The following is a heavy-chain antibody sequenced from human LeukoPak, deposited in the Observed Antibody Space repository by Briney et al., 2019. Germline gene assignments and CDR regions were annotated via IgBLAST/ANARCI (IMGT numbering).Heavy chain of an antibody. D-gene: IGHD3-22*01. V-gene: IGHV4-34*01. CDR1: GGSFSGYY. J-gene: IGHJ3*02. CDR2: INHSGST. Sequence: SETLSLTCAVYGGSFSGYYWSWIRQPPGKGLEWIGEINHSGSTNYNPSLKSRVTISVDTSKNQFSLKLSSVTAADTAVYYCARDDRITMIVVVTPRPGAFDIWGQGTMVTVSS. CDR3: ARDDRITMIVVVTPRPGAFDI.